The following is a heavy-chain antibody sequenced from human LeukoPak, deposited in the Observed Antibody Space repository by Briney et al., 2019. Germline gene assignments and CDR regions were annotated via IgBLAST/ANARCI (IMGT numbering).Heavy chain of an antibody. D-gene: IGHD3-22*01. CDR2: ISAYNGNT. CDR1: GYTFTSYG. V-gene: IGHV1-18*01. J-gene: IGHJ4*02. CDR3: ARDQYYYDSSGYYGGDY. Sequence: ASVKVSCKASGYTFTSYGISWARQAPGQGLEWMGWISAYNGNTNYAQKLQGRVTMTTDTSTSTAYMELRSLRSDDTAVYYCARDQYYYDSSGYYGGDYWGQGTLVTVSS.